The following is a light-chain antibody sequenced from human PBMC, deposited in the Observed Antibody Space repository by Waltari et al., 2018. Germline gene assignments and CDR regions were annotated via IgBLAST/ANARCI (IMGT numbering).Light chain of an antibody. Sequence: HSALAQPASVSGSPGQSITISCTGTSSDVGGYHYVSWYQQHPAKAPRLMIYDVNNRLSGGSNRFAGSKSGNTASLTIAGLQAEDEADYYCSSVTRTNSWVFGGGTKLTVL. CDR2: DVN. J-gene: IGLJ3*02. CDR1: SSDVGGYHY. V-gene: IGLV2-14*03. CDR3: SSVTRTNSWV.